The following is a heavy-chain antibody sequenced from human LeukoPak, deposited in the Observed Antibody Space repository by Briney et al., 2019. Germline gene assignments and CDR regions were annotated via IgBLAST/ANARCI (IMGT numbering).Heavy chain of an antibody. CDR2: IIPIFGTA. CDR3: ARELRFLEAFDY. D-gene: IGHD3-3*01. V-gene: IGHV1-69*05. CDR1: GGTFSSYA. J-gene: IGHJ4*02. Sequence: ASVKVSCKASGGTFSSYAISWVRQAPGQGLEWMGGIIPIFGTANYAQKFQGRVTITTDESTSTAYMELSSLRSEDTAVYYCARELRFLEAFDYWGQGTLVTVSS.